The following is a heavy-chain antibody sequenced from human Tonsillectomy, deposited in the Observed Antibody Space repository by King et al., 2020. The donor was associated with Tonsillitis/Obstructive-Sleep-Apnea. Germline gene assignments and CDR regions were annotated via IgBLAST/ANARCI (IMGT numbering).Heavy chain of an antibody. CDR2: ISSSSSTI. D-gene: IGHD3-3*01. V-gene: IGHV3-48*02. CDR3: ARAHEYYDFWSGYYYYYMDV. Sequence: VQLVESGGGLVQPGGSLRLSCAASGFTFSSYSMNWVRQAPGKGLEWVSYISSSSSTIYYADSVKGRFTISRDNAKNSLYLQINSLRDEETAVYYCARAHEYYDFWSGYYYYYMDVWGKGTTVTVSS. J-gene: IGHJ6*03. CDR1: GFTFSSYS.